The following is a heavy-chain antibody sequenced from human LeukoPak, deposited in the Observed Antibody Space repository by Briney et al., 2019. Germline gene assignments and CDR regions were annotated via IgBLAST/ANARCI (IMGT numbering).Heavy chain of an antibody. CDR1: GGTFSSYA. D-gene: IGHD6-13*01. CDR3: ARVYYSSSYDYWHFDL. Sequence: ASVKVSCKASGGTFSSYAISWVRQAPGQGLEWMGWINPNSGGTNYAQKFQGRVTMTRDTSISTAYMELSRLRSDDTAVYYCARVYYSSSYDYWHFDLWGRGTLVTVSS. J-gene: IGHJ2*01. V-gene: IGHV1-2*02. CDR2: INPNSGGT.